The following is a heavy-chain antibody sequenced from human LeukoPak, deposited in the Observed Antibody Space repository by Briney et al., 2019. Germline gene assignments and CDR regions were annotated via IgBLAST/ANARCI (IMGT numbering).Heavy chain of an antibody. Sequence: GGSLRLSCAASGFTFSDYALHWVRQAPGKGLEWVAVISYDGSNKYYADSVKGRFTISRDNSKNTLYLQMNSLRAEDTAVYYCAISGRGILTGYFSYWGQGTLVTVSS. J-gene: IGHJ4*02. CDR2: ISYDGSNK. CDR1: GFTFSDYA. V-gene: IGHV3-30-3*01. CDR3: AISGRGILTGYFSY. D-gene: IGHD3-9*01.